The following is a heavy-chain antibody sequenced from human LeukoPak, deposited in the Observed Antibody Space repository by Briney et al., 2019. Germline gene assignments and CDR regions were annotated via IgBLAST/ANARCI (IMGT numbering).Heavy chain of an antibody. CDR3: ARDRTDYLPYYDSSGYELTFEY. D-gene: IGHD3-22*01. CDR1: GGTFSSYD. Sequence: SVKLSCKASGGTFSSYDISWVRQPPGQGLERMGGIIPICGTANYAQKFQGRLTITADESTSTAYMELSSLRSEDTAVYYCARDRTDYLPYYDSSGYELTFEYWGQGTVVTVSS. CDR2: IIPICGTA. J-gene: IGHJ4*02. V-gene: IGHV1-69*13.